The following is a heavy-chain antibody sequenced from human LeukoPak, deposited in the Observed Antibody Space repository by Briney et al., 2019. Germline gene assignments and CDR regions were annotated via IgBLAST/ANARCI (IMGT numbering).Heavy chain of an antibody. V-gene: IGHV3-30*03. CDR2: ISYDGSNK. CDR3: ARYDSRAFHI. CDR1: GFTFSSYG. D-gene: IGHD2-15*01. Sequence: PGGSLRLSCAASGFTFSSYGMHWVRQAPGKGLEWVALISYDGSNKYYADSVKGRFTISRDNSKNTLYLQMNSLRAEDTAVYFCARYDSRAFHIWGQGTMVTVSS. J-gene: IGHJ3*02.